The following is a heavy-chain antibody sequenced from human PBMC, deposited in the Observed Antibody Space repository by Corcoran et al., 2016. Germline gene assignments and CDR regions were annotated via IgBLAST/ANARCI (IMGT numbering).Heavy chain of an antibody. Sequence: EVQLVESGGGLVQPGGSLRLSCAASGFTFSSYSMNWVRQAPGKGLEWVSYISSSSSTIYYADSVKGRFTISRDNAKNSLYLQMNSLRDEDTAGYYCARDSFFVVVPTGGMDAWGQGITVTVSS. CDR2: ISSSSSTI. V-gene: IGHV3-48*02. CDR1: GFTFSSYS. D-gene: IGHD2-2*01. J-gene: IGHJ6*02. CDR3: ARDSFFVVVPTGGMDA.